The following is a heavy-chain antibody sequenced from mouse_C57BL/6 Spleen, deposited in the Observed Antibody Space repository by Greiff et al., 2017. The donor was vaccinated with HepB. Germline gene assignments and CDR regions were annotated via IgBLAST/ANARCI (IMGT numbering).Heavy chain of an antibody. CDR1: GYSFTGYY. J-gene: IGHJ1*03. CDR2: INPSTGGT. D-gene: IGHD2-2*01. CDR3: ARSGGYDVRWYFDV. Sequence: EVKLQQSGPELVKPGASVKISCKASGYSFTGYYMNWVKQSPEKSLEWIGEINPSTGGTTYNQKFKAKATLTVDKSSSTAYMQLKSLTSEDSAVYYCARSGGYDVRWYFDVWGTGTTVTVSS. V-gene: IGHV1-42*01.